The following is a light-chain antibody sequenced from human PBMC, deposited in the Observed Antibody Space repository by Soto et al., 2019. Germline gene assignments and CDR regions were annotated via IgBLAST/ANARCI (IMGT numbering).Light chain of an antibody. CDR3: QKYDDVPQ. CDR1: QDITNH. Sequence: DIQMTQSPSSLSASVGDTVTITCQASQDITNHLNWYQQKPGKAPNLLIYDASHLETGVQSRFSGSGSGTYFTLTISSLQPEDIATYYCQKYDDVPQFGPGTKVDF. J-gene: IGKJ3*01. CDR2: DAS. V-gene: IGKV1-33*01.